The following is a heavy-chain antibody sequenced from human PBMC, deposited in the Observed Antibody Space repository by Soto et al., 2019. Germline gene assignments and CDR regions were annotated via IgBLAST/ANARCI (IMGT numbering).Heavy chain of an antibody. CDR3: ARDLGGSGYDAYYYYGMDV. Sequence: GGSLRLSCAASGFTFSSYSMNWVRQAPGKGLEWVSSISSSSSYIYYADSVKGRFTISRDNAKNSLYLQMNSLRAEDTAVYYCARDLGGSGYDAYYYYGMDVWGQGTTVTVSS. CDR1: GFTFSSYS. D-gene: IGHD3-10*01. J-gene: IGHJ6*02. CDR2: ISSSSSYI. V-gene: IGHV3-21*01.